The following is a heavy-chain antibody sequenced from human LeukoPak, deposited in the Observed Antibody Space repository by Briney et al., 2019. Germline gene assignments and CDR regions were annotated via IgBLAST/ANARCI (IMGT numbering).Heavy chain of an antibody. J-gene: IGHJ5*02. Sequence: GRSLRLSCAASGFTFSSYAMHWVRQAPGKGLEWVAVISYDGSNKYYADSVKGRFTISRDNSKNTLYLQMNSLRAEDTAVYYCARDSGIAAAGGWFDPWGQGTLVTVSS. V-gene: IGHV3-30-3*01. D-gene: IGHD6-13*01. CDR1: GFTFSSYA. CDR2: ISYDGSNK. CDR3: ARDSGIAAAGGWFDP.